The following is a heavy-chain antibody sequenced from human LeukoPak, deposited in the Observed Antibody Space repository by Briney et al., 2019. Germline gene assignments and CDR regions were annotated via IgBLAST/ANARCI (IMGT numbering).Heavy chain of an antibody. V-gene: IGHV3-7*04. CDR3: ATADWFSFDF. J-gene: IGHJ4*02. CDR1: GFTFSSYW. CDR2: IKNDGSEK. D-gene: IGHD3-9*01. Sequence: PGGSLRLSCAASGFTFSSYWMSWVRQAPGKGLEWVATIKNDGSEKNYVDSVKGRFTISRDNAKNSLYLQMSGLRAEDTAVYFCATADWFSFDFWGQRTLVTVSS.